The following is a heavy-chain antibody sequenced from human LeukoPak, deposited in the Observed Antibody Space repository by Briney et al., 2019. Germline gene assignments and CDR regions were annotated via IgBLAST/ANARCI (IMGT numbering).Heavy chain of an antibody. CDR2: ISSSGSTI. V-gene: IGHV3-48*03. Sequence: PGGSLRLSCAASGFTFSSYEMNWVRQAPGKGLEWVSYISSSGSTIYYADSVKGRFTISRDNAKNSLYLQINSLRAEHTAVYYRPPLAAGASQAYWPQGPLLPVSS. J-gene: IGHJ4*02. D-gene: IGHD6-25*01. CDR3: PPLAAGASQAY. CDR1: GFTFSSYE.